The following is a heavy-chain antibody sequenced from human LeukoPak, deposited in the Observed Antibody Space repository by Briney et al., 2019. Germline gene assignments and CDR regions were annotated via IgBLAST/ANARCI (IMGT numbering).Heavy chain of an antibody. CDR1: GFTFSGHG. D-gene: IGHD1-7*01. Sequence: GGSLRLSCVASGFTFSGHGMHWVRQAPGQGLEGVAVISYDVINKYYADSVKGRFTISRDNSNNTLYLQMNSLRPEDTAIYYCAKDRLANWNFMDHGGQGTLVTVSS. V-gene: IGHV3-30*18. J-gene: IGHJ4*02. CDR2: ISYDVINK. CDR3: AKDRLANWNFMDH.